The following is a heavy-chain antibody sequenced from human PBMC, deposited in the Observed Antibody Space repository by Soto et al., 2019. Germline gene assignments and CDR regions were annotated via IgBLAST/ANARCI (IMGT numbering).Heavy chain of an antibody. CDR3: ARESIVGDNNIFDS. D-gene: IGHD1-26*01. CDR1: GFTVSSNY. Sequence: GSLRLSCAASGFTVSSNYMSWVRQAPGKGLEWVSIIYSGGSTYYADSVKGRFTISRDNSKNTLYLQMNSLRAEDTAVYYCARESIVGDNNIFDSWRQGP. J-gene: IGHJ4*02. CDR2: IYSGGST. V-gene: IGHV3-66*01.